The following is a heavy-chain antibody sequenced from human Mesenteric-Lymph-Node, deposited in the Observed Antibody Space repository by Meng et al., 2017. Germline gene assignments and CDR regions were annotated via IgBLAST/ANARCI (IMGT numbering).Heavy chain of an antibody. CDR3: VREPTSEGFGELLYGHAYDI. CDR2: MYYSGIT. V-gene: IGHV4-39*07. CDR1: GGSISSSSYY. J-gene: IGHJ3*02. Sequence: SETLSLTCTVSGGSISSSSYYWGWIRQPPGKGLEWIGNMYYSGITYYNPSLKSRVTISVDTSKNQFSLKLNSLIAADTAVYYCVREPTSEGFGELLYGHAYDIWGQGTMVTVSS. D-gene: IGHD3-10*01.